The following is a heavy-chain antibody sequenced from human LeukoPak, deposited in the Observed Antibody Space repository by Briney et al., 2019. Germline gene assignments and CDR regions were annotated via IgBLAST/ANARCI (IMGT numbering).Heavy chain of an antibody. CDR1: GYTFTSYG. D-gene: IGHD3-3*01. CDR3: ARSGGIRFLEWLPYYYYYMDV. Sequence: ASVKVSCKASGYTFTSYGISWVRQAPGQGLEWMGWISAYNGNTNYAQKLQGRVTMTIDTSTSTAYMELRSLRSDDTAVYYCARSGGIRFLEWLPYYYYYMDVWGKGTTVTVSS. CDR2: ISAYNGNT. V-gene: IGHV1-18*01. J-gene: IGHJ6*03.